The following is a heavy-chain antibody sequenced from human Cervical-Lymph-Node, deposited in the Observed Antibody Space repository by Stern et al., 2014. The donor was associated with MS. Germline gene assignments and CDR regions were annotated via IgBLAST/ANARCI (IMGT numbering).Heavy chain of an antibody. CDR2: RSNSGAT. CDR1: GASMKTFY. CDR3: ARGRHTAMVTSGRYFDL. Sequence: VQLVQSGPGRVQPSETLSLTCTVSGASMKTFYWNWIRQPPGKGLEWIGHRSNSGATYYDPSLESRVTLSMDASKQQFSLSLTSVTAADTAVYFCARGRHTAMVTSGRYFDLWGQGTLVTVSS. J-gene: IGHJ4*02. V-gene: IGHV4-4*07. D-gene: IGHD5-18*01.